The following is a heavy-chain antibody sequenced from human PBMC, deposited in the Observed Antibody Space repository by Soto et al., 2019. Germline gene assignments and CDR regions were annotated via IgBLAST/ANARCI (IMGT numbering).Heavy chain of an antibody. CDR2: IYYSGST. J-gene: IGHJ4*02. Sequence: QVQLQESGPGLVKPSQTLSLTCTVSGGSISSGGYYWSWIRQHPGKGLEWIGYIYYSGSTYYNPSLKSRVTISLDTSKKQFSLKLSSVTAADTAVYYCARFILTGSLFDYWGQGTLVTVSS. CDR1: GGSISSGGYY. D-gene: IGHD3-9*01. CDR3: ARFILTGSLFDY. V-gene: IGHV4-31*03.